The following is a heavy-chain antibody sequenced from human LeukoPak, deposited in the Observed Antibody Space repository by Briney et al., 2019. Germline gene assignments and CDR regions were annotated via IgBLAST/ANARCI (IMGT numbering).Heavy chain of an antibody. Sequence: PGGSLRLSCAASGFTLSSYAMSWVRQAPGKGLEWVSSISASGGSTNYADSVKGRFTITRDNSENTLYLQMHSLRAEDTAVYYCARDRPNYYGSDGHYYRRDGDYWGRGTLVSVSS. CDR3: ARDRPNYYGSDGHYYRRDGDY. V-gene: IGHV3-23*01. J-gene: IGHJ4*02. CDR1: GFTLSSYA. D-gene: IGHD3-22*01. CDR2: ISASGGST.